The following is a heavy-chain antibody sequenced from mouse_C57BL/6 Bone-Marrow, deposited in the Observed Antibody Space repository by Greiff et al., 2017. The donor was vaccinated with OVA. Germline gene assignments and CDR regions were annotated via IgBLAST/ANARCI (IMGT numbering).Heavy chain of an antibody. CDR2: IDPSDSYT. D-gene: IGHD2-2*01. CDR3: ARKGTMVTTAGYFDY. Sequence: QVQLQQPGAELVMPGASVKLSCKASGYTFTSYWMHWVKQRPGQGLEWIGEIDPSDSYTNYNQKFKGKSTLTVDKSSSTAYMQLSSLTSEDSAVYYCARKGTMVTTAGYFDYWGQGTTLTVSS. V-gene: IGHV1-69*01. J-gene: IGHJ2*01. CDR1: GYTFTSYW.